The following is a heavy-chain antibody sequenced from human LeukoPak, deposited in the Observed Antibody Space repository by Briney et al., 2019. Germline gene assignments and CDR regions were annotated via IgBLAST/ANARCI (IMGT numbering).Heavy chain of an antibody. J-gene: IGHJ4*02. D-gene: IGHD2-21*01. CDR2: INPSGGST. CDR3: WVPGPDCGGDCYGSDFDY. Sequence: GASVKVSCKASGYTFTSYYMHWVRQAPGQGLEWMGIINPSGGSTSYAQKYQGRVTMTRDTSTSTVYIELSSLRSEDTAVYYCWVPGPDCGGDCYGSDFDYWGQGTLVTVSS. CDR1: GYTFTSYY. V-gene: IGHV1-46*01.